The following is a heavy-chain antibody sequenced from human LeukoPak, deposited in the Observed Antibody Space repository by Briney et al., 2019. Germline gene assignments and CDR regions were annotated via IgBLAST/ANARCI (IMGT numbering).Heavy chain of an antibody. CDR2: ISAYNGNT. CDR1: GYTFTSYG. Sequence: ASVKVSCKASGYTFTSYGISWVRQAPGQGLEWMGWISAYNGNTNYAQKLQGRVTTTTDTSTSTAYMELRSLRSDDTAVYYCARDGVITMVRGVIPLIDYWGQGTLVTVSS. V-gene: IGHV1-18*04. J-gene: IGHJ4*02. CDR3: ARDGVITMVRGVIPLIDY. D-gene: IGHD3-10*01.